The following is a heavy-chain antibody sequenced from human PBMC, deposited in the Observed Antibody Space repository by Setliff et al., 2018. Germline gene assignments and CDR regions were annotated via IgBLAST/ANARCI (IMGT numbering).Heavy chain of an antibody. CDR1: GFTFTNAW. D-gene: IGHD6-13*01. CDR3: AKDVVGYSSTWPKRDYFDS. Sequence: PGGSLRLSCAASGFTFTNAWMSWVRQAPGKGLEWVSSISDTAIGIYYTGSVRGRFTTSRDNSKKILFLQMNSLRVEDTAIYYCAKDVVGYSSTWPKRDYFDSWGQGTLVTVSS. V-gene: IGHV3-23*01. J-gene: IGHJ4*02. CDR2: ISDTAIGI.